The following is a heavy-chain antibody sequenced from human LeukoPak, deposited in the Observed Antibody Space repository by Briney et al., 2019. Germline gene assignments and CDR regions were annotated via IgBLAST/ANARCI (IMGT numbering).Heavy chain of an antibody. D-gene: IGHD1-26*01. CDR1: GGSVNSGSYY. J-gene: IGHJ4*02. Sequence: TSETLSLTCTVSGGSVNSGSYYWNWIRQPPGKGLEWIGYIYYSGSTNYNPSLKSRVTISVDTSKNQFSLKLSSVTAADTAVYYCARAAYSGSYHSDYWGQGTLVIVSS. CDR3: ARAAYSGSYHSDY. V-gene: IGHV4-61*01. CDR2: IYYSGST.